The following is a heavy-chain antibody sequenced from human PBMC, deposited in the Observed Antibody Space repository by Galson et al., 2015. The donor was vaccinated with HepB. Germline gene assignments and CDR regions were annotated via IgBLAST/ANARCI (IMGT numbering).Heavy chain of an antibody. CDR3: ARAVLGSLYGDFDY. J-gene: IGHJ4*01. CDR2: IGSDNGET. D-gene: IGHD2-15*01. V-gene: IGHV1-18*04. Sequence: VKVSCKASGYSFRHHGISWVRQAPGQGLEWLGWIGSDNGETKYTEKFQGRVTMTTDISMSTSYMELRSLRSDDTAVYYCARAVLGSLYGDFDYWGQGTLITGSS. CDR1: GYSFRHHG.